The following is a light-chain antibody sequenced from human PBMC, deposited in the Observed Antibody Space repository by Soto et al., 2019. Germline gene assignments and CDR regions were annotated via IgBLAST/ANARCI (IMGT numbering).Light chain of an antibody. V-gene: IGKV1-6*01. CDR2: GAS. J-gene: IGKJ2*01. CDR3: LQDYNYPRT. Sequence: AIQMTQFPASLSASVGDRVTITCRASQGIRDELGWYQQKPGKAPKLLMYGASRLESGVPSRFSGSGFGPDFSLTIFSLRPEDSATYFCLQDYNYPRTFGQGTKLQIK. CDR1: QGIRDE.